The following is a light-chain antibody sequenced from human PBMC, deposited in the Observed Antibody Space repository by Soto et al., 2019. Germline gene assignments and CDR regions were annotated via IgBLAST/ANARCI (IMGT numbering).Light chain of an antibody. CDR1: SSDVGGYNY. V-gene: IGLV2-8*01. J-gene: IGLJ2*01. Sequence: QSALTQPPSASGSPGQSVTISCTGTSSDVGGYNYVSWYQQHPGKAPKLMIYGVSKRPSGVPDRFSGSKSGNTASLTASGLQAEDEADYYCSSYAGSLVVFGGGTKVTVL. CDR2: GVS. CDR3: SSYAGSLVV.